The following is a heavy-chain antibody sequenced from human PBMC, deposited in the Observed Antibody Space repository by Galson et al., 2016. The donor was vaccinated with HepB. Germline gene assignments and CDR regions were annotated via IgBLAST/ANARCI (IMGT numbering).Heavy chain of an antibody. J-gene: IGHJ6*02. CDR1: GYTFTDFG. D-gene: IGHD2-15*01. CDR2: ISTYNGNT. Sequence: SVKVSCKASGYTFTDFGLSWVRQAPGQGLEWMGWISTYNGNTHYAQKVQGRVTMTTDTSTSTAYMELRSLTSDDTAVYYCAKDGGYCSGGTCFYYAMGVWGPGTTVTVSS. V-gene: IGHV1-18*01. CDR3: AKDGGYCSGGTCFYYAMGV.